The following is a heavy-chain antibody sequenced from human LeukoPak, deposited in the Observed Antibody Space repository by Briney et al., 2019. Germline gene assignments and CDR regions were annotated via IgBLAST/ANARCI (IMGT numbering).Heavy chain of an antibody. J-gene: IGHJ4*02. V-gene: IGHV3-7*01. CDR3: ARDGGLHTNFDY. CDR1: GFTFSSYA. CDR2: TKPDGTA. Sequence: PGRSLRLSCAASGFTFSSYAMHWVRQAPGKGLEWVANTKPDGTAEYADSVRGRFTTSRDDANNFLYLQMNSLRGEDTAVYYCARDGGLHTNFDYWGQGTLVTVSS. D-gene: IGHD2-15*01.